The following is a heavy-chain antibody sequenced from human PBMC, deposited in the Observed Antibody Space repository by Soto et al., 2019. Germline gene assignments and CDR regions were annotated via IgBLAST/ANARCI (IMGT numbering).Heavy chain of an antibody. J-gene: IGHJ5*02. CDR3: ARVARRLRFLEWSKDYNWFDP. D-gene: IGHD3-3*01. CDR2: INHSGST. Sequence: SETLSLTCAVYCGSFSGYYWSWIRQPPGKGLEWIGEINHSGSTNYNPSLKSRVTKSVDTSKNQFSLKLSSVTAADTAVYYCARVARRLRFLEWSKDYNWFDPWGQGTLVTVS. CDR1: CGSFSGYY. V-gene: IGHV4-34*01.